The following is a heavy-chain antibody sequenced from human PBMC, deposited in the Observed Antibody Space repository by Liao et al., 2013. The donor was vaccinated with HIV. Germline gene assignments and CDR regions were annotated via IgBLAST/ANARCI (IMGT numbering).Heavy chain of an antibody. CDR3: ARGSIAVPGSFDY. J-gene: IGHJ4*02. V-gene: IGHV4-59*01. D-gene: IGHD6-13*01. Sequence: GGSISNYYWSWIRQSPGQGLEWIGYIYYRGSTNYNPSFQSRVTILVDASRSQISLQLTSVTAADTAVYYCARGSIAVPGSFDYWGQGTLVTVSS. CDR2: IYYRGST. CDR1: GGSISNYY.